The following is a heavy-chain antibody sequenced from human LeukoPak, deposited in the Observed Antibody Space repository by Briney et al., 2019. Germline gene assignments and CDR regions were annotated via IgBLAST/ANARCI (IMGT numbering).Heavy chain of an antibody. Sequence: PGGSLRLSCAASGFTFSSYAMSWVRQATGKGLEWVSVIYSGGSTNYPDSVKGRFTISRDNSKNTLYLQMNSLRAEDTAVYYCARDRLFDPWGQGTLVTVSS. CDR3: ARDRLFDP. J-gene: IGHJ5*02. CDR1: GFTFSSYA. CDR2: IYSGGST. V-gene: IGHV3-66*01.